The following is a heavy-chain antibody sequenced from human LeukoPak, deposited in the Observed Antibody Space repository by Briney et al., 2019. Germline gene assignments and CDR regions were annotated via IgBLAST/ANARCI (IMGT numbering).Heavy chain of an antibody. CDR2: IYTSGST. V-gene: IGHV4-4*07. CDR3: ARDSLWFGELFPFDC. D-gene: IGHD3-10*01. Sequence: SETLSLTCTVSGGSISSYYWSWIRQPAGKGLEWIGRIYTSGSTNCNPSLKSRVTMSVDTSKNQFSLKLSSVTAADTAVYYCARDSLWFGELFPFDCWGQGTLVTVSS. CDR1: GGSISSYY. J-gene: IGHJ4*02.